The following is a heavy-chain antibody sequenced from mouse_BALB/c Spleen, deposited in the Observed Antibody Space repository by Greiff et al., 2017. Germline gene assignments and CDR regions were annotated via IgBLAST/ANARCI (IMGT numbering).Heavy chain of an antibody. J-gene: IGHJ3*01. Sequence: EGQRVESGGGLVKLGGSLKLSCAASGFTFSSYYMSWVRQTPEKRLELVAAINSNGGSTYYPDTVKGRFTISRDNAKNTLYLQMSSLKSEDTALYYCARPDSSGYVAWFAYWGQGTLVTVSA. D-gene: IGHD3-2*01. V-gene: IGHV5-6-2*01. CDR3: ARPDSSGYVAWFAY. CDR1: GFTFSSYY. CDR2: INSNGGST.